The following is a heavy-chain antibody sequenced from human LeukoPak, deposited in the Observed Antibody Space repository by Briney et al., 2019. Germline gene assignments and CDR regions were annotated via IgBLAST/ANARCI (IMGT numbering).Heavy chain of an antibody. CDR3: ARADYGDYHLNWFDP. CDR1: GYTFTSYG. CDR2: ISAYNGNT. J-gene: IGHJ5*02. D-gene: IGHD4-17*01. Sequence: GASVKVSCKXSGYTFTSYGISWVRQAPGQGLERMGWISAYNGNTNYAQKLQGRVTMTTDTSTSTAYMELRSLRSDDTAVYYCARADYGDYHLNWFDPWGQGTLVTVSS. V-gene: IGHV1-18*01.